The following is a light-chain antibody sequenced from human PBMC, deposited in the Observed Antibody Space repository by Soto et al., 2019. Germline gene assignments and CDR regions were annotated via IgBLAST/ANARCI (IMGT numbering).Light chain of an antibody. J-gene: IGKJ5*01. Sequence: TQSPSTLSASVVDRVTITCRASQSVSGYLAWYQQKPGQAPRLLIYDASNRATGIPARFSGSGSGTDFTLTISSLEPEDFAVYYCQQRSNWPPTFGQGTRLEIK. CDR3: QQRSNWPPT. CDR1: QSVSGY. V-gene: IGKV3-11*01. CDR2: DAS.